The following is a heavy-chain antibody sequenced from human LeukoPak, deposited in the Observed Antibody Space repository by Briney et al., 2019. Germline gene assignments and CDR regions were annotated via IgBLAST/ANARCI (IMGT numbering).Heavy chain of an antibody. CDR1: GGSISSYY. D-gene: IGHD3-9*01. CDR3: ARRLHGLRYFI. J-gene: IGHJ4*02. V-gene: IGHV4-59*12. CDR2: IYYSGST. Sequence: SETLSLTCTVSGGSISSYYWSWIRQPPGKGLEWIGYIYYSGSTNYNPSLKSRVTISVDTSKNQFSLKLSSVTAADTAVYYCARRLHGLRYFIWGQGTLVTVSS.